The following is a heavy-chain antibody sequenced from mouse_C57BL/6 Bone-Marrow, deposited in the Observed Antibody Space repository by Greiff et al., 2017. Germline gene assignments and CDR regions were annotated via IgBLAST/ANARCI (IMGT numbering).Heavy chain of an antibody. Sequence: QVQLQQPGTELVKPGASVKLSCKASGYTFTSYWMHWVKQRPGQGLEWIGNINPSNGGTNYNEKFKSKATLTVDKSSSTAYMQLSSLTSEDSAVXYSARPPSSDFYFDYWGKGTTLTVSS. D-gene: IGHD3-2*02. CDR1: GYTFTSYW. CDR3: ARPPSSDFYFDY. J-gene: IGHJ2*01. CDR2: INPSNGGT. V-gene: IGHV1-53*01.